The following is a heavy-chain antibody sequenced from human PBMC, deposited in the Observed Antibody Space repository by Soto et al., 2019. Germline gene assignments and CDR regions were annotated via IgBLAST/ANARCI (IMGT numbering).Heavy chain of an antibody. V-gene: IGHV4-30-2*01. D-gene: IGHD6-19*01. CDR1: GGSTSSGGYS. Sequence: QLQLQESGSGLVKPSQTLSLTCAVSGGSTSSGGYSWSWLRQPPGKGLEWIGYISHSGSTYYNPTLKSRVTISVDTYKTQFSLRLSSVTAAHTAAYYCARGGLLPDYWGQGTLVTVST. J-gene: IGHJ4*02. CDR3: ARGGLLPDY. CDR2: ISHSGST.